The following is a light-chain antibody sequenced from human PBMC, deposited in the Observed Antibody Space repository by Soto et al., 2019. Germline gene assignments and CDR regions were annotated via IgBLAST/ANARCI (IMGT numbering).Light chain of an antibody. J-gene: IGLJ2*01. V-gene: IGLV2-14*01. CDR3: SSYTSSSTF. Sequence: QSALTQPASVSGSPGQSITISCTGTSSDVGGYNYVSWYQQHPGKAPKLMIYDVSNRPSGVSNRFSGSKSGNTASLTISGLQAEDEADYYCSSYTSSSTFFGGGTKLT. CDR1: SSDVGGYNY. CDR2: DVS.